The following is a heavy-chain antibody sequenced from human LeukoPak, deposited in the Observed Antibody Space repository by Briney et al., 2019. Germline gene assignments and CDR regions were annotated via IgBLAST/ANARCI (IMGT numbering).Heavy chain of an antibody. D-gene: IGHD1/OR15-1a*01. CDR3: ARLGKTYYMDV. Sequence: PSETLSLTCTVSGDSISNYYWTWIRQTPGKGLEWIGNLYHSGAADYNPFLKTRVTTSVDTSKDQFSLSLRSSTAADTAVYFCARLGKTYYMDVWGTGTTVTVSS. CDR2: LYHSGAA. V-gene: IGHV4-59*08. J-gene: IGHJ6*03. CDR1: GDSISNYY.